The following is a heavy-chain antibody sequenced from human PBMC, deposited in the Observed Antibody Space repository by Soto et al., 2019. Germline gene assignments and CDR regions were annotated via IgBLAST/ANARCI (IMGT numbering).Heavy chain of an antibody. D-gene: IGHD2-15*01. J-gene: IGHJ6*02. Sequence: PVGSLRLSCAASGFTFSSYAMHWVRQAPGKGLEWVAVISYDGSNKYYADSVKGRFTISRDNSKNTPYLQMNSLRAEDTAVYYCAREGSDYYGMDVWGQGTTVTVSS. V-gene: IGHV3-30-3*01. CDR3: AREGSDYYGMDV. CDR2: ISYDGSNK. CDR1: GFTFSSYA.